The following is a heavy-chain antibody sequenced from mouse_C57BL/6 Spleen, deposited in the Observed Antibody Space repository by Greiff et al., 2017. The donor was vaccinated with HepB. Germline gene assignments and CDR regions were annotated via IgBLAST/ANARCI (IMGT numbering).Heavy chain of an antibody. Sequence: QVQLQQPGAELVKPGASVKLSCKASGYTFTSYWMHWVKQRPGQGLEWIGMIHPNSGSTNYNEKFKSKATLTVDKSSSTAYMQLSSLTSEDSAVYYCARVSNWDTNFDYWGKGTTLTVSS. D-gene: IGHD4-1*01. CDR1: GYTFTSYW. V-gene: IGHV1-64*01. CDR3: ARVSNWDTNFDY. J-gene: IGHJ2*01. CDR2: IHPNSGST.